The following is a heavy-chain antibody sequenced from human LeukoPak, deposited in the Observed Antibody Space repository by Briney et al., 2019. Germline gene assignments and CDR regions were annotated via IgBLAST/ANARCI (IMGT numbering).Heavy chain of an antibody. D-gene: IGHD6-19*01. V-gene: IGHV3-23*01. CDR3: AKTEKEGTGWYGKNDY. J-gene: IGHJ4*02. CDR2: ISTGGTT. Sequence: GGSLRLSCAASGFTFTSYAMSWVRQAPGKGLEWVSAISTGGTTYYADSVKGRFTISRDNSQNTVTLQANSLRAEDTALYYCAKTEKEGTGWYGKNDYWGQGTLVTVAS. CDR1: GFTFTSYA.